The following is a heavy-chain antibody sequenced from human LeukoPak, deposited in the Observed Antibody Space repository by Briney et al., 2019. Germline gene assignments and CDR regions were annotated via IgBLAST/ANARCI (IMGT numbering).Heavy chain of an antibody. D-gene: IGHD3-3*01. J-gene: IGHJ1*01. V-gene: IGHV3-23*01. CDR1: GFTFSSYA. CDR2: ISGSGGST. CDR3: AKETYDFWSGYYTEYFQH. Sequence: GGSLRLSYAASGFTFSSYAMSWVRQAPGKGLEWVSAISGSGGSTYYADSVKGRFTISRDNSKNTLYLQMNSLRAEDTAVYYCAKETYDFWSGYYTEYFQHWGQGTLVTVSS.